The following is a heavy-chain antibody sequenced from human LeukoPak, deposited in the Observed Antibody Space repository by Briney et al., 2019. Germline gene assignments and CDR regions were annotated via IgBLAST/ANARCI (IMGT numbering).Heavy chain of an antibody. Sequence: GGSLRLSCAASGFTFSSYWMSWVRQAPGKGLEWVANIKQDGSEKYYVDSVKGRFTISRDNAKNSLYLQMNSLRAEDTAVYYCARGPAQLRGYSYGASFFDYWGQGTLVTVSS. CDR2: IKQDGSEK. J-gene: IGHJ4*02. CDR1: GFTFSSYW. D-gene: IGHD5-18*01. V-gene: IGHV3-7*01. CDR3: ARGPAQLRGYSYGASFFDY.